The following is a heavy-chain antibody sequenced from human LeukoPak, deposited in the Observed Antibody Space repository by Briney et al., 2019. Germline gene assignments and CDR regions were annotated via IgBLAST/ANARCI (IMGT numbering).Heavy chain of an antibody. CDR2: ISGGGGST. D-gene: IGHD6-19*01. CDR1: GFTFNSYA. CDR3: ARDKTEQWLVLEAFDI. V-gene: IGHV3-23*01. Sequence: GGSLRLSCVASGFTFNSYAMSWVRQAPGRGLEWVSAISGGGGSTYYADSVKGRFTISRDNSKNTLHLQMNSLRAEDTAVYYCARDKTEQWLVLEAFDIWGQGTVVTVSS. J-gene: IGHJ3*02.